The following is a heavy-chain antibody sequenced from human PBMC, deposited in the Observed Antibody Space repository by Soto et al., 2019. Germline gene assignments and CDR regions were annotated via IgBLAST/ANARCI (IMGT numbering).Heavy chain of an antibody. J-gene: IGHJ6*02. CDR3: AREYSGYDPGYYYYYGMDG. V-gene: IGHV4-31*03. Sequence: SETLSLTCTVSGGSISSGGYYWNWIRQHPGKGLEWIGYISYSGSTYYNPSLKSRLTISVDTSTNQFSLKLSSVTAADTAVYYCAREYSGYDPGYYYYYGMDGWGQGTTVTVSS. CDR2: ISYSGST. D-gene: IGHD5-12*01. CDR1: GGSISSGGYY.